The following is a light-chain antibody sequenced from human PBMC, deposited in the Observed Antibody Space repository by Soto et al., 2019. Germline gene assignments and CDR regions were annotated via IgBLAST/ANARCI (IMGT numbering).Light chain of an antibody. CDR2: DAS. CDR3: QQYGRSPGLFT. Sequence: EIVLTQSPGTLSLSPGERATLSCRASQSVSNTYLAWYQQKPGQAPRLRIYDASSRATGIPDRFSGSGSGTDFTLTISRLEPEAFAVYYCQQYGRSPGLFTFGPGTKVDIK. CDR1: QSVSNTY. V-gene: IGKV3-20*01. J-gene: IGKJ3*01.